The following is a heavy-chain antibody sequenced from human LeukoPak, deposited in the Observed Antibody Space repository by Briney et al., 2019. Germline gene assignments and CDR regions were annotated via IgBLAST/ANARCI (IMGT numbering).Heavy chain of an antibody. Sequence: ASVKVSCKASGYTFTTYNINWVRQAPGQGLEWMGWISADNGNTNYAQKFQGRVTMTRNTSISTAYMELSSLRSEDTAVYYCAIPSSGWYRGDAFDIWAKGQWSPSLQ. CDR2: ISADNGNT. D-gene: IGHD6-19*01. V-gene: IGHV1-8*02. CDR3: AIPSSGWYRGDAFDI. J-gene: IGHJ3*02. CDR1: GYTFTTYN.